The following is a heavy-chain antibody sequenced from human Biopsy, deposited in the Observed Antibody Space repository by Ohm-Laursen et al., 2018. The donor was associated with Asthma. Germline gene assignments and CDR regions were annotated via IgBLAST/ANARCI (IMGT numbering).Heavy chain of an antibody. D-gene: IGHD3-9*01. J-gene: IGHJ3*02. Sequence: ASVTVSCKASGYTFISYAIHWVRQAPGQRLEWMGWINAGNGNTKYSQKFQGRVTITRDTSASTAYMELSSLRSEDTAVYYCARTYYDFLTGQVNDVFAIWGQGTMVTVSS. CDR2: INAGNGNT. CDR1: GYTFISYA. CDR3: ARTYYDFLTGQVNDVFAI. V-gene: IGHV1-3*01.